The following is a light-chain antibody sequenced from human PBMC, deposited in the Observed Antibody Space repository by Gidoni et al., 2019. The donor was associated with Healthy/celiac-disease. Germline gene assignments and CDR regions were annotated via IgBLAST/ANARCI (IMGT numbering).Light chain of an antibody. CDR2: GAS. J-gene: IGKJ4*01. CDR3: QQYGSSPPLT. V-gene: IGKV3-20*01. CDR1: QSVSSSY. Sequence: DIVLTQSPGTLSLSPGERATLSCRASQSVSSSYLAWYQQKPGQAPRLLIYGASSRATGIPDRFSCSGSGTDFTLTISRLEPEDFAVYYCQQYGSSPPLTFGGGTKVEIK.